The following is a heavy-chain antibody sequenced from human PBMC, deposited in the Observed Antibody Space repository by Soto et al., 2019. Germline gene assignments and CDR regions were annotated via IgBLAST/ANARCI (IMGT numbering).Heavy chain of an antibody. D-gene: IGHD6-19*01. V-gene: IGHV4-30-2*01. Sequence: TLSLTCNISGDSYSISTYSWSWIRQPPGKALQWIGFIYQSGVTSYNPSLASRVSISLDRSNNQCSLKLKSVTAADTAVYFCAGMPYTSGLRFDPWGPGTLVTVSS. CDR2: IYQSGVT. CDR3: AGMPYTSGLRFDP. J-gene: IGHJ5*02. CDR1: GDSYSISTYS.